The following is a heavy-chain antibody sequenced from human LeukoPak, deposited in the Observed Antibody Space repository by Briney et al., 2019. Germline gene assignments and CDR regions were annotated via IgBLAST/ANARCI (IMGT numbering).Heavy chain of an antibody. D-gene: IGHD6-19*01. CDR1: GFTFSSYG. J-gene: IGHJ4*02. Sequence: GGSLRLSCAASGFTFSSYGMHWVRQAPGKGLVWVSRINSDGSSTSYADSVKSRFTISRDNAKNTLYLQMNSLRAEDTAVYYCARGYSSGWYYFDYWGQGTLVTVSS. CDR3: ARGYSSGWYYFDY. V-gene: IGHV3-74*01. CDR2: INSDGSST.